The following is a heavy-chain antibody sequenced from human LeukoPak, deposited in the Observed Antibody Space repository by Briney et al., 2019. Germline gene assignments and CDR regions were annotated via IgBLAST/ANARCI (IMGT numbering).Heavy chain of an antibody. CDR2: IRYDGSHK. V-gene: IGHV3-30*02. CDR1: EFTFSSYG. CDR3: AKDQSSSWYDYFDY. D-gene: IGHD6-13*01. J-gene: IGHJ4*02. Sequence: GGSRNLSWQASEFTFSSYGMPGFRKAPAKGLEWVPFIRYDGSHKYYADSVKGRFTISRDNSKNTLYLQMNSLRAEDTAVYYCAKDQSSSWYDYFDYWGQGTLVTVSS.